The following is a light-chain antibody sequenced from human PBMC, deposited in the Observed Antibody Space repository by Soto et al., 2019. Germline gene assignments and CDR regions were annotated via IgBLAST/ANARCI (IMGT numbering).Light chain of an antibody. CDR1: SSDVGAYTS. CDR3: SSYTSDNRDYV. J-gene: IGLJ1*01. V-gene: IGLV2-14*01. Sequence: QSVLTQPASVSGSPGQSITISCTGTSSDVGAYTSVSWYQQHPGKAPKLMIYEVSNRPSGVSRRFSGSKSGNTASLTISGLQAEEEAHYYCSSYTSDNRDYVFGTGNKVTV. CDR2: EVS.